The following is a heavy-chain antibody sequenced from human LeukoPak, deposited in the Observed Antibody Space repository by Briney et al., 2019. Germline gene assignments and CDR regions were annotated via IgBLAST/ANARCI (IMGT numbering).Heavy chain of an antibody. CDR2: ISYDGSNK. CDR1: GFTFSSYA. J-gene: IGHJ3*02. CDR3: ARETVTNHDAFDI. V-gene: IGHV3-30-3*01. Sequence: GGSLRLSCAASGFTFSSYAMHWVRQAPGKGLEWVAVISYDGSNKYYADSVKGRFTISRDNSKNTLYLQMNSLGAEDTAVYYCARETVTNHDAFDIWGQGAMVTVSS. D-gene: IGHD4-11*01.